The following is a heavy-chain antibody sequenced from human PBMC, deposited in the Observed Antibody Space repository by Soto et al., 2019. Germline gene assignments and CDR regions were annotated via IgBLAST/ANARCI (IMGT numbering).Heavy chain of an antibody. CDR3: AGDDDFPDNGFDY. D-gene: IGHD1-1*01. CDR2: VLADDSGR. V-gene: IGHV3-33*08. Sequence: QVHLVESGGGAVQPGRSLRLSCSASGFTFSRYGMHWVRQAPGKGLEWLAVVLADDSGRHYADSVKGRFSVSRDNSKNTLYFQMNSLRAEDTAVYYCAGDDDFPDNGFDYWGQGTLVTVSS. CDR1: GFTFSRYG. J-gene: IGHJ4*02.